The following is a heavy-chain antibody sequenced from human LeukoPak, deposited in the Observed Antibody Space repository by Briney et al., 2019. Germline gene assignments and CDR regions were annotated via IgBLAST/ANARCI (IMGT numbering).Heavy chain of an antibody. CDR2: INPNSGGT. CDR1: GYTFTGYY. CDR3: ARDWRWSTYYYDSSGYYYFDY. J-gene: IGHJ4*02. V-gene: IGHV1-2*02. D-gene: IGHD3-22*01. Sequence: GASVKVSFKASGYTFTGYYMHWVRQAPGQGLEWMGWINPNSGGTNYAQKFQGRVTMTRDTSISTAYMELSRLRSDDTAVYYCARDWRWSTYYYDSSGYYYFDYWGQGTLVTVSS.